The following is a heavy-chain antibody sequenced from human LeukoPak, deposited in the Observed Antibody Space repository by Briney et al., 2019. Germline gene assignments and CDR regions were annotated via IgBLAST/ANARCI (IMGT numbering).Heavy chain of an antibody. Sequence: PSETLSLTCTVSGGSISSGSYYWSWIRQPAGKGLEWIGRIYTSGRTNYNPSLKSRVTISVDTSKNQFSLKLSSVTAADTAVYYCARRGYSGSYVAWAREIWGQGTLVTVSS. V-gene: IGHV4-61*02. CDR3: ARRGYSGSYVAWAREI. CDR2: IYTSGRT. D-gene: IGHD3-10*01. CDR1: GGSISSGSYY. J-gene: IGHJ4*02.